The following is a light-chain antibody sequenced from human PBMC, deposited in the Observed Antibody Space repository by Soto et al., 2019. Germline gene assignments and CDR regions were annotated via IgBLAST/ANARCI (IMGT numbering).Light chain of an antibody. J-gene: IGKJ5*01. V-gene: IGKV1-39*01. CDR2: AAS. CDR1: QSITNY. CDR3: QQTYNTPRT. Sequence: DIQITQSPSSLSASIGDRVTITCRASQSITNYLNWYQQKPGKAPKLLIYAASSLQSGVPSRFSGSGSGTDFTVTISSLQPEDIATYYCQQTYNTPRTFGQGTRLEIK.